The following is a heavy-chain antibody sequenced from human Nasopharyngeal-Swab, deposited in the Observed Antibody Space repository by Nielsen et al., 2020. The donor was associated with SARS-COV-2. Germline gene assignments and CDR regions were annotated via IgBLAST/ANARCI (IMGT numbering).Heavy chain of an antibody. D-gene: IGHD3-22*01. CDR2: IYHSGST. CDR3: ARVPITVIIGDAFDI. CDR1: GYSFSSGYY. Sequence: SETLSLTCTVSGYSFSSGYYWGWIRQPPGKGLGWIGSIYHSGSTYYNPSLKSRVTISVDTSKNQFSLKLSSVTAADTAVYYCARVPITVIIGDAFDIWGQGTMVTVSS. V-gene: IGHV4-38-2*02. J-gene: IGHJ3*02.